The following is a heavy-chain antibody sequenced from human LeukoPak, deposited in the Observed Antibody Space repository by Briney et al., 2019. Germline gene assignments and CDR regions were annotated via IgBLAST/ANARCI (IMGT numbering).Heavy chain of an antibody. CDR1: GFTFSSYG. Sequence: GGSLRLSCAASGFTFSSYGMHWVRQAPGKGLEWVAFIRYDGSNKYYADSVKGRFTISRDNSKNTLYLQMNSLRAEDTAVYYCAKGTRGITMIAPPDYWGQGTLVTVSS. D-gene: IGHD3-22*01. CDR3: AKGTRGITMIAPPDY. V-gene: IGHV3-30*02. CDR2: IRYDGSNK. J-gene: IGHJ4*02.